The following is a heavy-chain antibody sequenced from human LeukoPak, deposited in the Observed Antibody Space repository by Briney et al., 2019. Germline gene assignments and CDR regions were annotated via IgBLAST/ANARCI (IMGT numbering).Heavy chain of an antibody. J-gene: IGHJ6*02. CDR3: AKDLTIVEGSYYYYYGMDV. CDR1: GFTFSRYA. CDR2: ISGSGGST. V-gene: IGHV3-23*01. Sequence: GGSLRLSCAASGFTFSRYAMSWVRQAPGKGLEWVSAISGSGGSTYYADSVKGRFTISRDNSKNTLYLQMNSLRAEDTAVYYCAKDLTIVEGSYYYYYGMDVWGQGTTVTVSS. D-gene: IGHD3-3*01.